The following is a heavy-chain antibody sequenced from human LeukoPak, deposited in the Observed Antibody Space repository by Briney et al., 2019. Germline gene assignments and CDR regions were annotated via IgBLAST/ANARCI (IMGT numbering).Heavy chain of an antibody. J-gene: IGHJ4*02. CDR2: ISGSGGST. CDR3: ATTQPLRFY. D-gene: IGHD3-3*01. CDR1: GFTFSTYS. Sequence: GGSLRLSCAASGFTFSTYSMNWVRQAPGKGLEWVSAISGSGGSTYYADSVKGRFTISRDNSKSTLYLQMNSLRAEDTAVYHCATTQPLRFYWGQGTLVTVSS. V-gene: IGHV3-23*01.